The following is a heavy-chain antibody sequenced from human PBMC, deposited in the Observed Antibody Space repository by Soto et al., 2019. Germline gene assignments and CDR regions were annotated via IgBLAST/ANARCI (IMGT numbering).Heavy chain of an antibody. V-gene: IGHV3-64*01. CDR1: GFTFSNYG. Sequence: EAQLVESGGGLVQPGGSLRLSCAASGFTFSNYGMHWVRQAPGKGLEYVSGISNNGAHTDYAKSVKGRFTISRDNSENTLYVQMGSLRAEDMALYYCARRGYGSRWPNVYMDVWGKGTTVTVSS. D-gene: IGHD6-13*01. CDR2: ISNNGAHT. J-gene: IGHJ6*03. CDR3: ARRGYGSRWPNVYMDV.